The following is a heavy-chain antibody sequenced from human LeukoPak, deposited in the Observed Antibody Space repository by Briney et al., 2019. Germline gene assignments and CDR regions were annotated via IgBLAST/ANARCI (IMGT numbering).Heavy chain of an antibody. CDR3: AKDSSLLMVYAIVDY. D-gene: IGHD2-8*01. J-gene: IGHJ4*02. Sequence: PGGSLRLSCAASGFTFSSYAMSWVRQAPGKGLEWVSAISRSGGSTYYADSVKGRFTISRDNSKNTLYLQMNSLRAEDTAVYYCAKDSSLLMVYAIVDYWGQGTLVTVSS. CDR2: ISRSGGST. CDR1: GFTFSSYA. V-gene: IGHV3-23*01.